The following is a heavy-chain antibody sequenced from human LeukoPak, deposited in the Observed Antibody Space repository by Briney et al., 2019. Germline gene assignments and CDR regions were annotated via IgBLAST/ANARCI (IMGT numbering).Heavy chain of an antibody. J-gene: IGHJ5*02. CDR1: GYTFTSYD. CDR2: MNPNSGNT. V-gene: IGHV1-8*03. CDR3: ARDKFDIVVVPAAIESGWFDP. Sequence: GASVKVSCKASGYTFTSYDINWVRQATGQGLEWMGWMNPNSGNTGYAQKFQGRVTITRNTSISTAYMELSSLRSEDTAVYYCARDKFDIVVVPAAIESGWFDPWGQGTLVTVSS. D-gene: IGHD2-2*02.